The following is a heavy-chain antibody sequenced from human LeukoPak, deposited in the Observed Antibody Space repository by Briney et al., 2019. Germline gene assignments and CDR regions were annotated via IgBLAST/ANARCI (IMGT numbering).Heavy chain of an antibody. D-gene: IGHD6-19*01. CDR3: ARDSALTGTYWYFDL. V-gene: IGHV3-48*01. CDR1: GFTFNTYS. Sequence: AGGSLRLSCAASGFTFNTYSMNWVRQAPGKGLEWISYISSGSGAIYYADSVKGRFTISRDNAKKSLYLQMSSLRAEDTAVYYCARDSALTGTYWYFDLWGRATLVTVSS. J-gene: IGHJ2*01. CDR2: ISSGSGAI.